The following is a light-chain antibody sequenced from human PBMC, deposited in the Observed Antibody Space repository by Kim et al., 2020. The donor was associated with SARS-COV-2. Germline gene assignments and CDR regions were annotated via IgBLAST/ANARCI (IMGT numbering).Light chain of an antibody. CDR3: SSYTSGSTNYV. CDR2: DVS. J-gene: IGLJ1*01. CDR1: SSDVGSYSY. V-gene: IGLV2-14*03. Sequence: QSITHSCTGTSSDVGSYSYVSWYQQHPGKAPKLMIYDVSNRPSGVSNRFSGSKSANTASLTISGLQAEDEADYYCSSYTSGSTNYVFGTGTKVTVL.